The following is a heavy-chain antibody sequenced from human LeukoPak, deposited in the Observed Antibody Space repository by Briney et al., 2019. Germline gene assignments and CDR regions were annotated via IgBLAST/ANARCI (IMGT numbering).Heavy chain of an antibody. CDR3: ARDHRVAAVAGTKFIDY. Sequence: PGGSLRLSCAASGFTFSSYGMHWVRQAPGKGLEWVAFIRYDGSNKYYADSVKGRFTISRDNSKNTLYLQMNSLRAEDTAVYYCARDHRVAAVAGTKFIDYWGQGTLVTVSS. D-gene: IGHD6-19*01. V-gene: IGHV3-30*02. J-gene: IGHJ4*02. CDR1: GFTFSSYG. CDR2: IRYDGSNK.